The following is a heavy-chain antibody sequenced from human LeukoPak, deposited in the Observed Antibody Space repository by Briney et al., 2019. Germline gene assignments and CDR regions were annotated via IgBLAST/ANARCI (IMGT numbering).Heavy chain of an antibody. D-gene: IGHD3-16*01. CDR1: GFTFSSYA. Sequence: HPGGSLRLSCAASGFTFSSYAMHWVRQAPGKGLEWVAVISYDGSNKYYADSVKGRFTISRDNSKNTLYLQMNSLTAEDTAVYYCARDQGGPLDYWGQGTLVTVSS. V-gene: IGHV3-30-3*01. CDR3: ARDQGGPLDY. CDR2: ISYDGSNK. J-gene: IGHJ4*02.